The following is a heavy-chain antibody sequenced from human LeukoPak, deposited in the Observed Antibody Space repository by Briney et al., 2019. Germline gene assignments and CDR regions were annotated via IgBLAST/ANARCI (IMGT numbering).Heavy chain of an antibody. D-gene: IGHD3-22*01. CDR1: GFNFSNYA. V-gene: IGHV3-30-3*01. CDR3: SSDYYDSSGYYVSDY. Sequence: GRSLRLSCAASGFNFSNYAMHWVRQAPGKGLEWVAVISYDGSNKYYADSVKGRFTISRDNSKNTLYLQMNSLRAEDTAVYYCSSDYYDSSGYYVSDYWGQGTLVTVSS. CDR2: ISYDGSNK. J-gene: IGHJ4*02.